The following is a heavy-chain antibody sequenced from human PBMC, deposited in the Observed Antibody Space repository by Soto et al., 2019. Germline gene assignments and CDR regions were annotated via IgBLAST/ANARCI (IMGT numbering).Heavy chain of an antibody. J-gene: IGHJ4*02. V-gene: IGHV3-15*07. CDR3: TTVLTVYSYDNSGYSF. CDR2: IKSKTDGGKT. D-gene: IGHD3-22*01. CDR1: GFTFSNAW. Sequence: GGSLRLSCAASGFTFSNAWMNWVRQAPGKWLEWVGRIKSKTDGGKTDYAAPVKGRFTISRDDSKNTLYLQMNSLTTEDTAVYYCTTVLTVYSYDNSGYSFWGQGTLVTVSS.